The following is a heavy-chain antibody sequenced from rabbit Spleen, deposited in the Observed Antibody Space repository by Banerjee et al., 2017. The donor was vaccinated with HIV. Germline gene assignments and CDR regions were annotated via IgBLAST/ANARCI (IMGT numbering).Heavy chain of an antibody. V-gene: IGHV1S45*01. CDR2: IYAGSSGYT. D-gene: IGHD8-1*01. J-gene: IGHJ6*01. CDR1: GVSLNDKDV. CDR3: ARDTGSSFSTYGMDL. Sequence: QEQLEESGGGLVKPEGSLTLTCKASGVSLNDKDVMCWVRQAPGKGLEWIACIYAGSSGYTYYASWAKGRFTISKTSSTTVTLQLTSLTAADTATYFCARDTGSSFSTYGMDLWGPGTLVTVS.